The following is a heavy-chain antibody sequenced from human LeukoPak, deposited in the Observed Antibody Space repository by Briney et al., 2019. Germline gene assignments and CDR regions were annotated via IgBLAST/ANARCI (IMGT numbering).Heavy chain of an antibody. CDR2: IYYSGST. CDR1: GGSISSSSYY. CDR3: ATCNGGSCYSDLDAFDV. D-gene: IGHD2-15*01. Sequence: SETLSLTCTVSGGSISSSSYYWGWIRQPPGKGLEWIGSIYYSGSTYYNPSLKSRVTISVDTSKNHFSLKLSSVTAADTAVYYCATCNGGSCYSDLDAFDVWGQGTMVTVSS. V-gene: IGHV4-39*02. J-gene: IGHJ3*01.